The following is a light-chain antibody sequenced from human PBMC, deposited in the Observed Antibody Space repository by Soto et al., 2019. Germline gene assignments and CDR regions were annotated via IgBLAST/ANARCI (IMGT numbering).Light chain of an antibody. CDR2: AAS. CDR3: QQSYSIPVWT. V-gene: IGKV1-9*01. J-gene: IGKJ1*01. Sequence: IQLTQSPSSLSASVGDRVTITCRASQGISSYLAWYQQKPGKAPKLLIYAASTLQSGVPSRFSGSGSGTDFSLSVSGLQPEDFATYYCQQSYSIPVWTFGHGTKVDIK. CDR1: QGISSY.